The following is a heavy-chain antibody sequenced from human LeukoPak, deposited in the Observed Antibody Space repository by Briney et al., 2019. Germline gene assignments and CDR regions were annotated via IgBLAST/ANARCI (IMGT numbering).Heavy chain of an antibody. CDR1: GFTFSSYG. Sequence: PGGSLRLSCAASGFTFSSYGMHWVRQAPGKGLEWVAVISYDGSNKYYADSVKGRFTISRDNSKNTLYLQMNSLRAEDTAVYYCAKDLAAASYFDYWGQGTLVTVSS. D-gene: IGHD6-13*01. CDR2: ISYDGSNK. CDR3: AKDLAAASYFDY. J-gene: IGHJ4*02. V-gene: IGHV3-30*18.